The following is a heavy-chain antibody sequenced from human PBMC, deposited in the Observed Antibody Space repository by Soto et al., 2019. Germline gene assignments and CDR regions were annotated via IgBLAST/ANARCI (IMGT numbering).Heavy chain of an antibody. CDR3: ARGSDYGGTRPYYYYDMDV. D-gene: IGHD4-17*01. CDR2: INPSGGST. Sequence: ASVKVSCKASGYTFTSYYMHWVRQAPGQGLEWMGIINPSGGSTSYAQKFQGRVTMTRDTSTSTVYMELSSLRSEDTAVYCCARGSDYGGTRPYYYYDMDVWGQGTTVTVSS. V-gene: IGHV1-46*01. CDR1: GYTFTSYY. J-gene: IGHJ6*02.